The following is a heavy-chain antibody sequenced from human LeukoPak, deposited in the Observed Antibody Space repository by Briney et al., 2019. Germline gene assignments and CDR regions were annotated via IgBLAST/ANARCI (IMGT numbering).Heavy chain of an antibody. CDR3: AKDIAIAHYGDSTYYYGMDV. D-gene: IGHD4-17*01. V-gene: IGHV3-7*03. CDR1: GFTFSSYW. J-gene: IGHJ6*02. Sequence: GGSLRLSCAASGFTFSSYWMSWVRQAPGKGLEWVANIKQDGSEKYYVDSVKGRFTISRDNAKNSLYLQMNSLRAEDTALYYCAKDIAIAHYGDSTYYYGMDVWGQGTTVTVSS. CDR2: IKQDGSEK.